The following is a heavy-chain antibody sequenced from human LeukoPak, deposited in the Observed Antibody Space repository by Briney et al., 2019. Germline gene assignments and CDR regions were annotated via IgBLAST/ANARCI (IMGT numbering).Heavy chain of an antibody. Sequence: SETLSLTCTVSGGSISSYYWSWIRQPPGKGLEWMGYIYYSGSTNYNPSLKSRVTISVDTSKNQFSLKLSSVTAADTAVYYCAREGAVGVITLDDAFDIWGQGTMVTVSS. D-gene: IGHD3-16*02. J-gene: IGHJ3*02. V-gene: IGHV4-59*01. CDR3: AREGAVGVITLDDAFDI. CDR1: GGSISSYY. CDR2: IYYSGST.